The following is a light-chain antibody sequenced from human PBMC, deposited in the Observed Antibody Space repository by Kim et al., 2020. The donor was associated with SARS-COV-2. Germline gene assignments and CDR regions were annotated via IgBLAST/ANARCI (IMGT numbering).Light chain of an antibody. CDR3: SSYAGSTWV. CDR1: SSDVGGYNY. V-gene: IGLV2-8*01. J-gene: IGLJ3*02. Sequence: LTQPPSASGSPGQSVTISCTGTSSDVGGYNYVSWYQQHPGKAPKLMIYEVSKRPSGVPDRFSGSKSGNTASLTVSGLQAEDEADYYCSSYAGSTWVFGGGTQLTVL. CDR2: EVS.